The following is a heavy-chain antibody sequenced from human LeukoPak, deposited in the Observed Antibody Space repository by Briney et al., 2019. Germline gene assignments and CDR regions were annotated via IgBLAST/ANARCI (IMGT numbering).Heavy chain of an antibody. D-gene: IGHD3-3*01. Sequence: SVRVSCKASGGTFSSYAISWVRQAPGQGLEWMGRIIPIFGTANYAQKFQGRVTITTDESTSTAYMELSSLRSEDTAVYYCARGTIFGVVPYYYYMDVWGKGTTVTVSS. V-gene: IGHV1-69*05. CDR1: GGTFSSYA. CDR2: IIPIFGTA. J-gene: IGHJ6*03. CDR3: ARGTIFGVVPYYYYMDV.